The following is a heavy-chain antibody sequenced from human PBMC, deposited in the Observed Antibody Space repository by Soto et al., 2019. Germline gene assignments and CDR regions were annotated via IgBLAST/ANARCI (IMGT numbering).Heavy chain of an antibody. J-gene: IGHJ4*02. CDR2: IYYSGST. Sequence: QVQLQESGPGLVKPSQTLSLTCTVSGGSISSDHYYWSWIRQPPGKGPEWIGYIYYSGSTYYNPSLKSRVTISVDTSKNQFSLKLSSVTAAVMAVYYCARVRYSYGYMDYWGQGTLVTVSS. CDR3: ARVRYSYGYMDY. CDR1: GGSISSDHYY. D-gene: IGHD5-18*01. V-gene: IGHV4-30-4*01.